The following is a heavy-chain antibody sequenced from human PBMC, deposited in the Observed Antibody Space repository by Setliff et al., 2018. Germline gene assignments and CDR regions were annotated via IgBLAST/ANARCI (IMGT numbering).Heavy chain of an antibody. D-gene: IGHD4-17*01. J-gene: IGHJ4*02. Sequence: KTSETLSLTCTVSGGSISSGDYYWSWIRQPPGKGLEWIGYIYYSGGTYYNPSLKSRVTISVDTSKNQFSLKLSSVTAADTAVYYCARGGLRWFNFDYWGQGTLVTVSS. CDR2: IYYSGGT. CDR3: ARGGLRWFNFDY. V-gene: IGHV4-30-4*08. CDR1: GGSISSGDYY.